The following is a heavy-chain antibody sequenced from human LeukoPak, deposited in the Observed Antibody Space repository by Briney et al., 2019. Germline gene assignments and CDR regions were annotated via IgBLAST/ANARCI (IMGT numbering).Heavy chain of an antibody. CDR1: GFTFSDYY. CDR2: ISSSSSYT. Sequence: PGGSLRLSYAASGFTFSDYYMSWIRQAPGKGLEWVSYISSSSSYTNYADSVKGRFTISRDNAKNSLYLQMNSLRAEDTAVYYCARGHVASQRHRYSGYDPLDYWGQGTLVTVSS. V-gene: IGHV3-11*05. D-gene: IGHD5-12*01. J-gene: IGHJ4*02. CDR3: ARGHVASQRHRYSGYDPLDY.